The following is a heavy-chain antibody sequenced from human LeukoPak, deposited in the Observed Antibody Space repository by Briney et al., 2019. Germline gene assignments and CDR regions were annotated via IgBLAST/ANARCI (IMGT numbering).Heavy chain of an antibody. Sequence: GGSLRLSCAASGFTFSGSAMHWVRQASGKGLEWVGRIRSKANSYATAYAASVKGRFTISRDDSKNTAYLQTNSLKTEDTAVYYCTRRSYYDSSGYLWDYWGQGTLVTVSS. D-gene: IGHD3-22*01. CDR3: TRRSYYDSSGYLWDY. CDR1: GFTFSGSA. V-gene: IGHV3-73*01. J-gene: IGHJ4*02. CDR2: IRSKANSYAT.